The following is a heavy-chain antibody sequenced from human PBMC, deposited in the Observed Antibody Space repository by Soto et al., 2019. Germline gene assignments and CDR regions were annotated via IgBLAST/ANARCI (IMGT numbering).Heavy chain of an antibody. V-gene: IGHV3-15*07. CDR1: GFTFSSAW. Sequence: EVQLVESGGGLVKPWGSLRLSCAASGFTFSSAWLNWVRQAPGKGLEWVGRIKGKVHGETTDYAAPVKGRFSISRDDSSNTLHLQMNSLEIEDTAVYYCTADPHYYTGGVAYWGQGALVTVSS. CDR2: IKGKVHGETT. J-gene: IGHJ4*02. CDR3: TADPHYYTGGVAY. D-gene: IGHD2-8*02.